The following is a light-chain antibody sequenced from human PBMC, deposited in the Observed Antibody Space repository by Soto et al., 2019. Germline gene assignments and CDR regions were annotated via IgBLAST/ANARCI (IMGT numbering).Light chain of an antibody. V-gene: IGKV1-5*03. CDR2: KAS. Sequence: DIQMTQSPSTLSASVGDRVTITCRASQSISSWLAWYQQKPGKAPKLLIYKASSLESGVPSRFSGSGSGIEFTLSISSLQPDDFATYYCQQYNSYPLTFGGGTKVEIK. CDR3: QQYNSYPLT. CDR1: QSISSW. J-gene: IGKJ4*01.